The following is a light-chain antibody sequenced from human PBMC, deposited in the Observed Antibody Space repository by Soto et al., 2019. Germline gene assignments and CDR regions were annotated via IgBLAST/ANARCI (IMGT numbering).Light chain of an antibody. CDR1: QSVSRY. V-gene: IGKV3-11*01. CDR3: QQRSNWPIT. Sequence: ESLLTLSQSTLAWSAGEGATLSWRASQSVSRYLAWYQQKPGQAPRLLSYDASNRATGIPARFSGSGSGTAFTLTIRSLEPEDFELYYCQQRSNWPITFGQGTRLEIK. J-gene: IGKJ5*01. CDR2: DAS.